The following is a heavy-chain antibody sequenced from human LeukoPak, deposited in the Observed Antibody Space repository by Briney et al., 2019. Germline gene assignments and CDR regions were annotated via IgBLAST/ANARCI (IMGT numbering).Heavy chain of an antibody. J-gene: IGHJ6*02. D-gene: IGHD3/OR15-3a*01. CDR1: GFAFTDYG. Sequence: GGSLRLSCAASGFAFTDYGMSWVRLAPGKGLEWVSGINWNGVRTEYADSVKGRVTISRDNANNSLFLEMNSLGAEDTGLYYCARGSSHYYYFFGMDVWGQGTTVTVSS. V-gene: IGHV3-20*04. CDR3: ARGSSHYYYFFGMDV. CDR2: INWNGVRT.